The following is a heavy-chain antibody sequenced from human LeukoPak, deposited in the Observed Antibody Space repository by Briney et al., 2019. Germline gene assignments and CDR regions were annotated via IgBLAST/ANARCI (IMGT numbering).Heavy chain of an antibody. CDR1: GYSLLEVA. J-gene: IGHJ4*02. Sequence: GASVKVSCKVSGYSLLEVAMHWVRQAPGKGLEWVGSFDPEDGEDGETHYAQKLQGRVTMTEDASTDTAYMELSSLRSEDTAVYYCAMTDRYAGRPFDYWGQGTLVTVSS. V-gene: IGHV1-24*01. CDR2: FDPEDGEDGET. D-gene: IGHD5-12*01. CDR3: AMTDRYAGRPFDY.